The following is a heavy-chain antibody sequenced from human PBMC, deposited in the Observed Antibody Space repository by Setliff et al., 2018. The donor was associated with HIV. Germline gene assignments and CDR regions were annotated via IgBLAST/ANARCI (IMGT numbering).Heavy chain of an antibody. CDR3: ARGRWPLLSGRYYHYMDV. J-gene: IGHJ6*03. Sequence: SETLSLTCTVSGGSISSYYWSWIRQPAGKGLEWIGRIYSSGSTDYNPFLKSRVTMSVDTSKNQLSLKLTSMTAADTAVYYCARGRWPLLSGRYYHYMDVWGKGTTVTVSS. V-gene: IGHV4-4*07. CDR2: IYSSGST. CDR1: GGSISSYY. D-gene: IGHD2-15*01.